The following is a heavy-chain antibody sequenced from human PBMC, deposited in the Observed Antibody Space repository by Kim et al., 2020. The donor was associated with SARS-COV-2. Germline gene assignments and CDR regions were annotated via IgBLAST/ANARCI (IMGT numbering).Heavy chain of an antibody. J-gene: IGHJ4*02. Sequence: GGSLRLSCAASGFTFNNAWMSWVRQAPGKWLEWVGRIKSKTDGGTTDYAAPVKGRFTISRDDSENTLYLQMNSLKTEDTAVYYCTTEPLGYCSSTSCYDYFDYWGQGTLVTVSS. CDR1: GFTFNNAW. CDR3: TTEPLGYCSSTSCYDYFDY. D-gene: IGHD2-2*01. V-gene: IGHV3-15*01. CDR2: IKSKTDGGTT.